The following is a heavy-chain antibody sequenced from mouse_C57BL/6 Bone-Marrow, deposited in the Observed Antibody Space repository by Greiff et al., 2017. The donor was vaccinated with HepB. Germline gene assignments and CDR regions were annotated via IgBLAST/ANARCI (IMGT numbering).Heavy chain of an antibody. Sequence: QVQLKESGAELVKPGASVKMSCKASGYTFTTYPIEWMKQNHGKSLEWIGNFHPYNDDTKYNEKFKGKATLTVEKSSSTVYLELSRLTSDDSAVYYCARGPYYYGSSPPWYFDVWGTGTTVTVSS. CDR2: FHPYNDDT. J-gene: IGHJ1*03. V-gene: IGHV1-47*01. CDR1: GYTFTTYP. D-gene: IGHD1-1*01. CDR3: ARGPYYYGSSPPWYFDV.